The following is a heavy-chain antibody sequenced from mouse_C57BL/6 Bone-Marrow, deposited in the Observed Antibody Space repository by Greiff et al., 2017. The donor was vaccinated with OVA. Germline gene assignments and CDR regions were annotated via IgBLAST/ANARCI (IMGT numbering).Heavy chain of an antibody. J-gene: IGHJ4*01. CDR3: SEDSAVYYCAWGVTHDFYYAMDY. CDR2: GQGLEWIG. D-gene: IGHD2-1*01. V-gene: IGHV1-87*01. Sequence: QVQLQQSGPELARPWASVKISCQAFYTFSRRVHFAIRDTNYWMQWVKQRPGQGLEWIGAIYPGNGDTSYNQKFKGKATLTADKSSSTACMQLSSLTSEDSAVYYCAWGVTHDFYYAMDYWGQGTSVTVSS. CDR1: YTFSRRVH.